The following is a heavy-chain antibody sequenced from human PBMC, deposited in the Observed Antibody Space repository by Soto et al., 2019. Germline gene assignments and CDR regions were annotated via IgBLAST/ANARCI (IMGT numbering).Heavy chain of an antibody. Sequence: SETLSLTCTVSGGSISSHYWSWIRQPPGKGLEWIGYIYYSGYTNYNPSLKSRVTISVDTSKNQFSLKLSSVTAADTAVYYCARVVVAATYWFDPWGQGTLVTVSS. D-gene: IGHD2-15*01. CDR1: GGSISSHY. CDR2: IYYSGYT. CDR3: ARVVVAATYWFDP. V-gene: IGHV4-59*11. J-gene: IGHJ5*02.